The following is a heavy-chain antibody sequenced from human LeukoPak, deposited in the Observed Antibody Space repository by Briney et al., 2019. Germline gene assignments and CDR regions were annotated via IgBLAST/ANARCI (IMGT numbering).Heavy chain of an antibody. D-gene: IGHD4-17*01. J-gene: IGHJ4*02. CDR3: ARTHDYGDYPTTYFDF. CDR1: GGPISSFY. Sequence: SETLSLTCTVSGGPISSFYWSWIRQPPGKGLEWIGYISYSGSTNYNPSLKGRVTISVDTSKNQFSLKLRSVTAADTAVYYCARTHDYGDYPTTYFDFWGRGTLVTVSS. CDR2: ISYSGST. V-gene: IGHV4-59*01.